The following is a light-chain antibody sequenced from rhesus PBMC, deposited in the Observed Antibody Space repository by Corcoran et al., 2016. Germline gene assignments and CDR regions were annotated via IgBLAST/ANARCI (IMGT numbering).Light chain of an antibody. CDR3: QQGYSYPRT. Sequence: DIQMTQSPSSLSASVGDRVTITCQASQSLSNYLSWYQQKAGKIPKILIYRASSLQSGIPSRFSGSGSGTDFTLTISRLQPEDFATYYCQQGYSYPRTFGQGTKVEIK. J-gene: IGKJ1*01. CDR2: RAS. CDR1: QSLSNY. V-gene: IGKV1S9*01.